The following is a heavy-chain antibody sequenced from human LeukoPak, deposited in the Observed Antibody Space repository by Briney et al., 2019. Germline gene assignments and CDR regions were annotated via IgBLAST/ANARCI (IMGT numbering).Heavy chain of an antibody. Sequence: GGSLRLSPADPGFTFSSYSINRVRQAPKKRVEWVSYIRSSGSPIYYGDSVRGRFTISRDNDKNSLYLQMNSLRDEDTAVYYCVRDPDALDYWGQGTPVTVSS. CDR2: IRSSGSPI. V-gene: IGHV3-48*02. CDR3: VRDPDALDY. CDR1: GFTFSSYS. J-gene: IGHJ4*02.